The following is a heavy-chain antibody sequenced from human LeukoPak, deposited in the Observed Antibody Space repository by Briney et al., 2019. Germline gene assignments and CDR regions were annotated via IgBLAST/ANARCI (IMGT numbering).Heavy chain of an antibody. CDR1: GRTFSSYA. CDR2: IIPIFGTA. Sequence: SVKLSCKASGRTFSSYAISWVRQAPGQGLGWMGGIIPIFGTANYAQKFQGRVTITADESTSTAYMELSSLRSEDTAVYYCARGTATVTGYFQHWGQGTLVTVSS. D-gene: IGHD4-17*01. V-gene: IGHV1-69*13. J-gene: IGHJ1*01. CDR3: ARGTATVTGYFQH.